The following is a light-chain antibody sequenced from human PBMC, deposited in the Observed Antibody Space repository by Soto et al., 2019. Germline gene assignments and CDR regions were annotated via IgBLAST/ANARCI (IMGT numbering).Light chain of an antibody. J-gene: IGKJ1*01. CDR2: DAS. CDR1: QSITIW. Sequence: DIQMTQSPSTLSASVGDRVTITCRASQSITIWLAWFQQKPGTAPKLLIYDASSLESGVPSRFSGSGSGTEFTLTISSLQPDDFATYYCQQYNNYSWTFGQGTKVDIK. CDR3: QQYNNYSWT. V-gene: IGKV1-5*01.